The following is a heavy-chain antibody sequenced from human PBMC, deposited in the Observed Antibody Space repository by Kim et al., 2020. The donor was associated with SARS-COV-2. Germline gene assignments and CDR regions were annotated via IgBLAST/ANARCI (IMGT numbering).Heavy chain of an antibody. CDR3: ARDASYDFFDY. V-gene: IGHV4-61*02. J-gene: IGHJ4*02. D-gene: IGHD4-17*01. Sequence: TYNPSLKSRVTISINTSKNQFSLRLGSVTAADTAVYYCARDASYDFFDYWGQGTLVTVSS.